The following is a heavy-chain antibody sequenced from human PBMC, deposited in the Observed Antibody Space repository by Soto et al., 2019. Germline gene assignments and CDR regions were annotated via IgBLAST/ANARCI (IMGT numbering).Heavy chain of an antibody. CDR2: ISKGGSNL. CDR3: AREVEYTSAFGISSSFDY. J-gene: IGHJ4*02. V-gene: IGHV3-30-3*01. Sequence: GGSLRLSCAASGFTLSSYAIHWVRQAPGKGLEWVTVISKGGSNLYFADSVKGRFTISRDNSKNTLYLQMNSLRSEDTAVYYCAREVEYTSAFGISSSFDYWGQGTLVTVS. D-gene: IGHD6-19*01. CDR1: GFTLSSYA.